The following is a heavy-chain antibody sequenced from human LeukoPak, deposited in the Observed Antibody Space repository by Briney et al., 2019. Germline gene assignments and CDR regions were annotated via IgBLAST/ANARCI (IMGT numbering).Heavy chain of an antibody. J-gene: IGHJ6*03. V-gene: IGHV4-34*01. D-gene: IGHD3-10*01. CDR2: INHSGST. CDR3: ARTFGELSLDMDV. CDR1: GGSFSGYY. Sequence: PSETLSLTCAVYGGSFSGYYWSWIRQPPGKGLEWIGEINHSGSTNYNPSLKSRVTISVDTSKNQFSLKLSSVTAADTAVYYCARTFGELSLDMDVWGKGTTVTVSS.